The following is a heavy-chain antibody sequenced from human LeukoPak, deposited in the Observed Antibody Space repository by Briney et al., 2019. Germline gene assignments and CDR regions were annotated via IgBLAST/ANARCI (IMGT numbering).Heavy chain of an antibody. CDR2: IYYSGST. J-gene: IGHJ4*02. V-gene: IGHV4-59*01. CDR3: AREEDAGALDY. CDR1: GGSISSYY. Sequence: SETLSLTCTVFGGSISSYYWSWIRQPPGKGLEWIGYIYYSGSTNYNPSLKSRVTISVDTSKNQFSLKLSSVTAADTAVYYCAREEDAGALDYWGQGTLVTVSS.